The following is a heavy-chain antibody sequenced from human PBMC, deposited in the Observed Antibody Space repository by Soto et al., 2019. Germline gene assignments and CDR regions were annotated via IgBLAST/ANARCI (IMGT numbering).Heavy chain of an antibody. CDR1: GFTFSSYG. CDR3: AKAGPYGGNFHY. J-gene: IGHJ4*02. Sequence: GGSLRLSCAASGFTFSSYGMHWVRQAPGKGLEWVAVISYDGSNKYYADSVKGRFTISRDNSKNTLYLQMNSLRAEDTAVYYCAKAGPYGGNFHYWGQGTMVTVYS. CDR2: ISYDGSNK. D-gene: IGHD2-15*01. V-gene: IGHV3-30*18.